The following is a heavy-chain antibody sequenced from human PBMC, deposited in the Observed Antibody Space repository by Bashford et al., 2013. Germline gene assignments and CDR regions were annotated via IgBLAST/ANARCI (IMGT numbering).Heavy chain of an antibody. Sequence: RRVRQAPGQRLEWMGWINAGNGKTEYSQKFQGRVTITRDTSATTAYMELSTLRSEDTAVYYCARDYYGPRQSHYFDLWGLAPWSPSPQ. V-gene: IGHV1-3*01. D-gene: IGHD3-10*01. CDR3: ARDYYGPRQSHYFDL. J-gene: IGHJ2*01. CDR2: INAGNGKT.